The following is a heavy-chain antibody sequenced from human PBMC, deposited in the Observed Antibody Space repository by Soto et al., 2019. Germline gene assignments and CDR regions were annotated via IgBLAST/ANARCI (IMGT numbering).Heavy chain of an antibody. CDR3: ARDMGHSSRWYYYSGKDV. J-gene: IGHJ6*02. CDR2: IYPGDSDT. V-gene: IGHV5-51*01. CDR1: GYSFTSYW. Sequence: PWESLKISCKGSGYSFTSYWIGWVRQMPGKGLEWMGIIYPGDSDTRYSPSFQGQVTISADKSISTAYLQWSSLTASDTAMYYCARDMGHSSRWYYYSGKDVWGEGTRVTVCS. D-gene: IGHD6-19*01.